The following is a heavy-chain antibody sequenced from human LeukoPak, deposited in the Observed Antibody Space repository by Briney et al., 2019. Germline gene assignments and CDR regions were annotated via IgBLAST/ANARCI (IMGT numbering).Heavy chain of an antibody. CDR2: VRYDGSQK. CDR3: AKHGLPLVVISAPLDY. Sequence: GGSLRLSCAASGFTFSSYDMYWVRQAPGKGLDWVAFVRYDGSQKYYADSVKGRFTISRDNSKNTVYLQMNSLRAEDTAVYYCAKHGLPLVVISAPLDYWGQGTLVTVAS. D-gene: IGHD2-15*01. CDR1: GFTFSSYD. J-gene: IGHJ4*02. V-gene: IGHV3-30*02.